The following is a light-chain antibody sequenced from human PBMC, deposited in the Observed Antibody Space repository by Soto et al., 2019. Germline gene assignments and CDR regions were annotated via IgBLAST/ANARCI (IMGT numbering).Light chain of an antibody. J-gene: IGKJ5*01. CDR2: GAS. V-gene: IGKV3-15*01. Sequence: EIVMTQSPATLSVSPGERATLSCRASQSVSSNLAWYQQKPGQAPRLPIYGASTRATGIPARFSGSGSGTEFTLTISSLQSEDFAVYYCQQYNNWPRITFGQGTRLEIK. CDR1: QSVSSN. CDR3: QQYNNWPRIT.